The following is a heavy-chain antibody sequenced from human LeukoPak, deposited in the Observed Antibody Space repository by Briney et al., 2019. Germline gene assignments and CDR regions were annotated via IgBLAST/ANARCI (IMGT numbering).Heavy chain of an antibody. D-gene: IGHD1-26*01. J-gene: IGHJ4*02. CDR2: INPNSGGT. CDR1: GYTFTSYG. V-gene: IGHV1-2*02. Sequence: ASVKVSCKASGYTFTSYGISWVRQAPGHGLEWLGWINPNSGGTNYAQKFQGRVTMTRDTSISTAYMELSRLRSDDTAVYYCAREKGWDINSGGFDYWGQGTLVTVSS. CDR3: AREKGWDINSGGFDY.